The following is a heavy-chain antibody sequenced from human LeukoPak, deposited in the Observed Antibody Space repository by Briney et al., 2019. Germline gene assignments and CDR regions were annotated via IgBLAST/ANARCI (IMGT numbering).Heavy chain of an antibody. J-gene: IGHJ4*02. V-gene: IGHV3-15*01. CDR2: IKSKTDVGNT. D-gene: IGHD1-26*01. CDR3: TTGAPRAYSGSYSNC. CDR1: GFTFSNAW. Sequence: GGSLRLSCAASGFTFSNAWMSWVRQAPGKGLEWVGRIKSKTDVGNTDYAAPVKGRFTTSRDDSQNTLYLQMNSLKTEDTAVYYCTTGAPRAYSGSYSNCWGQGTLVTVSS.